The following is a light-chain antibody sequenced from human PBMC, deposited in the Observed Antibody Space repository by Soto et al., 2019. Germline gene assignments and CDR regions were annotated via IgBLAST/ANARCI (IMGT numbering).Light chain of an antibody. V-gene: IGLV2-14*01. Sequence: QSALTQPASVSGSPGQSITISCTGTSSDVGGYNSVSWYQQHPGKAPKVMIYDVSNRPSGVSNRFSGSKSGNTASLTISGLQAEDEADYYCSAHTSSSTLVFGGGTQLTVL. CDR3: SAHTSSSTLV. J-gene: IGLJ2*01. CDR1: SSDVGGYNS. CDR2: DVS.